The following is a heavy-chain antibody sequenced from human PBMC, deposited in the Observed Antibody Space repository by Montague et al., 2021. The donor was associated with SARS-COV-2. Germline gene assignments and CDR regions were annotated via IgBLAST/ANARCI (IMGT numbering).Heavy chain of an antibody. CDR3: ARRGSSVWGVTVSAELDY. D-gene: IGHD3-10*01. V-gene: IGHV4-34*01. J-gene: IGHJ4*02. CDR2: INHSGRT. CDR1: GGSFSGYY. Sequence: SETLSLTCAVYGGSFSGYYWSWIRQPPEKGLEWIGEINHSGRTNNNPSLTSRVIISVDTSKNQFSLKLSSVTAADTAVYYCARRGSSVWGVTVSAELDYWGQGIPVIVSS.